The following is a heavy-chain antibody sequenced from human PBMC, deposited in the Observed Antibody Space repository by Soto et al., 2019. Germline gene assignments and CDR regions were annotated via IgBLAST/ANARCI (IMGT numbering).Heavy chain of an antibody. CDR3: AKHRLAVAGYLLGMDV. CDR1: GFTFSSYG. V-gene: IGHV3-30*18. J-gene: IGHJ6*02. D-gene: IGHD6-19*01. CDR2: ISHDGSNK. Sequence: QVQLGETGGGVDQPGRSLRLSCAASGFTFSSYGMHWVRQAPGKGLEWVAVISHDGSNKYFADSVKGRFTISRDNSQNTLYLQMNSLRAEDTAVYYCAKHRLAVAGYLLGMDVWGQGTTVTVSS.